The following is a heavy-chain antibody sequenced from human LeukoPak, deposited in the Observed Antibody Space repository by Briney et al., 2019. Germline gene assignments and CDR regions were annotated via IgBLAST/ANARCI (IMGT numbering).Heavy chain of an antibody. V-gene: IGHV3-21*01. CDR1: GFTFSSYS. Sequence: GGSLTLSCAASGFTFSSYSMNWVRQAPGKGLEWVSSISSSSRYIYYADSVKGRFTISRDNAKNSLYLQMNSLRAEDTAVYYCARVSPFDYWGQGTLVTVSS. CDR3: ARVSPFDY. J-gene: IGHJ4*02. CDR2: ISSSSRYI.